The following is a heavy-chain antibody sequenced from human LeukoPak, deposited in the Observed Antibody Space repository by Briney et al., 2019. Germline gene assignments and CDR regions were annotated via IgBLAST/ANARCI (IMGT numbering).Heavy chain of an antibody. D-gene: IGHD3-3*01. CDR1: GFTFSDYW. V-gene: IGHV3-74*01. CDR2: INGDGSST. Sequence: GGSLRLSCEVSGFTFSDYWMHWVRQAPGKGLVWVSRINGDGSSTNYADSVKGRFTISRDNAKNTLYLQMYSLRAEDTAVYYCARGTIYGLDAFDIWGQGTMVTVSS. J-gene: IGHJ3*02. CDR3: ARGTIYGLDAFDI.